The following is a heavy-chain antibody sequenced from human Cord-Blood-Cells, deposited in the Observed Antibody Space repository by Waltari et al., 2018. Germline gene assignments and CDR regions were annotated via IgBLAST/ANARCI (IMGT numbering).Heavy chain of an antibody. CDR2: IIPILGIA. J-gene: IGHJ4*02. CDR3: ASGYGSGSYYNDPSYFDY. D-gene: IGHD3-10*01. CDR1: GGTFSSYA. Sequence: QVQLVQSGAEVKKPGSSVKVSCKASGGTFSSYAISWVRQAPGQGLEWMGRIIPILGIANYAQKVQGRVTITADKSTSTAYMELSSLRSEDTAVYYCASGYGSGSYYNDPSYFDYWGQGTLVTVSS. V-gene: IGHV1-69*09.